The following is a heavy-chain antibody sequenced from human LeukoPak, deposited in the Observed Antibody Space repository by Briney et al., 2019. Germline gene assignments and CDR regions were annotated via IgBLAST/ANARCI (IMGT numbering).Heavy chain of an antibody. CDR3: AKIVGFRYDYKTRPPKYYYYYMDV. J-gene: IGHJ6*03. CDR2: MNPNSGNT. D-gene: IGHD3-16*01. V-gene: IGHV1-8*01. CDR1: GYTFTSYD. Sequence: ASVKVSCKASGYTFTSYDINWVRQATGQGLEWMGWMNPNSGNTGYAQKFQGRVTMTRNTSISTAYMELSSLRSEDTAMYYCAKIVGFRYDYKTRPPKYYYYYMDVWGKGTAVTVSS.